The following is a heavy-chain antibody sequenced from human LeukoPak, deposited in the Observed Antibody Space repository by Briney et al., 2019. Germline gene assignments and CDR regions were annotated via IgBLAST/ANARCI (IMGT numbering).Heavy chain of an antibody. CDR2: ISGSGGST. D-gene: IGHD6-19*01. CDR1: GFTFSSYA. J-gene: IGHJ4*02. Sequence: GGSLRLSCAASGFTFSSYAISWVRQAPGKGLEWGSAISGSGGSTYYADSVKGRFTISRDNSKNTLYLQMNSLRAEDTAVYYCAKEIAVAGTGGGPFDYWGQGTLVTVSS. V-gene: IGHV3-23*01. CDR3: AKEIAVAGTGGGPFDY.